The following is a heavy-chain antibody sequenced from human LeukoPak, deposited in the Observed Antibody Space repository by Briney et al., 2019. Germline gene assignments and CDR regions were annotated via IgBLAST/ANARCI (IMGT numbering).Heavy chain of an antibody. Sequence: KPSETLSLTCTVSGGSITSYYWSCIRQPAGNGLEWIGRIYSSGSTNYNPSLKSRVTMSVGTSKNQFSLKLSSVTAADTAVYYCARDSGSSGWTRFDYWGQGTLVTVSS. CDR1: GGSITSYY. J-gene: IGHJ4*02. V-gene: IGHV4-4*07. D-gene: IGHD6-19*01. CDR3: ARDSGSSGWTRFDY. CDR2: IYSSGST.